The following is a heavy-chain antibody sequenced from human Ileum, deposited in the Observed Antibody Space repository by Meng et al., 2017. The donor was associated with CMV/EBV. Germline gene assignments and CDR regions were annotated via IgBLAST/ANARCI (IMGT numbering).Heavy chain of an antibody. CDR3: ARDRFDP. V-gene: IGHV4-4*07. J-gene: IGHJ5*02. CDR2: IFATGTT. CDR1: GASLNDYS. Sequence: VHLQESGLGLVNPSETLSPTCTVSGASLNDYSWSWIRQPAGKGLEWIGRIFATGTTNYNPSLKSRVTMSVDTSKNQFSLKLTSVTAADTAVYFCARDRFDPWGQGALVTVSS.